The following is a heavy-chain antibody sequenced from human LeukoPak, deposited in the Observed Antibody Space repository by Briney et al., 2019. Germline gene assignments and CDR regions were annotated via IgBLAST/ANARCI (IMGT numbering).Heavy chain of an antibody. J-gene: IGHJ3*02. Sequence: SETLSLTCTVSGGSISSYYWSWIRQPPGQGLEWIGYIYYSGSTNYNPSLKSRVTISVDTYKNQFSLKLSSVTAADTAVYYCARGAQYYYDSSGPFAFDIWGQGTMVTVSS. CDR3: ARGAQYYYDSSGPFAFDI. V-gene: IGHV4-59*01. D-gene: IGHD3-22*01. CDR1: GGSISSYY. CDR2: IYYSGST.